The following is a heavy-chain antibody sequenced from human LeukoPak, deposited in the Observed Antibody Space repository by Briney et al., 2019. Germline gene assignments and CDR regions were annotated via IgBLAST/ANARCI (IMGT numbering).Heavy chain of an antibody. D-gene: IGHD3-10*01. CDR2: ISGSGGIT. J-gene: IGHJ4*02. CDR1: GFTFSTYG. V-gene: IGHV3-23*01. Sequence: GGSLRLSCVASGFTFSTYGMTWVRQAPGKGLEWVSAISGSGGITYYADSVKGRFTISRDNSKNTLYLQMNSLRAEDTAVYYCAQLWFGNLDYWGQGTLVTVSS. CDR3: AQLWFGNLDY.